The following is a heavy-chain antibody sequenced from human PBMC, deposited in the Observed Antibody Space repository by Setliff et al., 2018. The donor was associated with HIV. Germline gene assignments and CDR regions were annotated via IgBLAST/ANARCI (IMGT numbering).Heavy chain of an antibody. CDR2: MSTYSGNT. CDR3: ARTVKTTLGDLLSPYYYYMDL. J-gene: IGHJ6*03. Sequence: GASVKVSCKAYGYTFINYGITWVRQAPGQGLEWMGWMSTYSGNTDYAQNVQGRFTMTSDTSTTTAHMELRNLRSNDSAVYYCARTVKTTLGDLLSPYYYYMDLWGKGTTVTVSS. D-gene: IGHD1-26*01. CDR1: GYTFINYG. V-gene: IGHV1-18*01.